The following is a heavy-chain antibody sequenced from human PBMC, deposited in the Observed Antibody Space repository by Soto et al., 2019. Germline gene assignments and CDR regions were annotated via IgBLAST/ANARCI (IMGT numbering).Heavy chain of an antibody. Sequence: GESLKISCAASGFTFSSYAMSWVRQAPGKGLEWVSAISGSGGSTYYADSVKGRFTISRDNSKNTLYLQMNSLRAEDTAVYYCAKGEYQLLWGFDYWGQGTLVTVSS. CDR1: GFTFSSYA. D-gene: IGHD2-2*01. J-gene: IGHJ4*02. V-gene: IGHV3-23*01. CDR3: AKGEYQLLWGFDY. CDR2: ISGSGGST.